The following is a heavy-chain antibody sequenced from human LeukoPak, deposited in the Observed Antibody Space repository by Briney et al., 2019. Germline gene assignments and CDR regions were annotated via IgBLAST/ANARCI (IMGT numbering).Heavy chain of an antibody. V-gene: IGHV5-51*01. CDR1: GYSFTSYW. CDR3: ARLRGCGGDCYFTQEDYFDY. J-gene: IGHJ4*01. CDR2: IYRGDSAT. Sequence: PWESLKISCKGSGYSFTSYWIGWVRQMPGKGLEWMGIIYRGDSATRYSPSFQGQVTISADKSISTAYLQWSSLKASDTAMYYCARLRGCGGDCYFTQEDYFDYWGQGTLVTVYS. D-gene: IGHD2-21*02.